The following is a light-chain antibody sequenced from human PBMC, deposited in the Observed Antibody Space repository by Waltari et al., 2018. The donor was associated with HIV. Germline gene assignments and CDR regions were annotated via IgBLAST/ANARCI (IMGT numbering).Light chain of an antibody. J-gene: IGKJ2*01. Sequence: DIQLTQSPSFLSASLGVRVTITCRASEDINEFLAWYQQKPGVAPKLLIYAASTLEDEVPSRFSGSGSGTDFTLTISSLQPEDFATYFCQQLNTYPPDTFGPGTKLEI. CDR2: AAS. V-gene: IGKV1-9*01. CDR3: QQLNTYPPDT. CDR1: EDINEF.